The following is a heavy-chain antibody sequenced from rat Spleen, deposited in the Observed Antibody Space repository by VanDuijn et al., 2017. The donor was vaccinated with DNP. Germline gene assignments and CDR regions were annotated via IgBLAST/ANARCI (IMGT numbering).Heavy chain of an antibody. D-gene: IGHD3-6*01. J-gene: IGHJ4*01. V-gene: IGHV5S13*01. CDR2: ISTSGGSRT. CDR3: ASFNWPVP. Sequence: EVQLVESGGGLVQPGRSLKLSCAASGFTFSNYGMAWVRQAPKKGLEWVATISTSGGSRTYYPDSVKGRFTISRENAKTTLYLQMNSLRSEDTATYYCASFNWPVPWGQGTSVTVSS. CDR1: GFTFSNYG.